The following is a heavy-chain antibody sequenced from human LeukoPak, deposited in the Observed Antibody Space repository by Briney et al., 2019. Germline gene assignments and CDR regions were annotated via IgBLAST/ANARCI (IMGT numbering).Heavy chain of an antibody. CDR1: GFTFNDYH. Sequence: PGGSLRLSCAASGFTFNDYHMSWLRQAPGKGLEWISYISSIVSYMYYADSVRGRFTISRDSAKNSLYLQMNSLRAEDTAVYYCARTLSCSSTTCFGGYFDSWGQGTPVTVSS. V-gene: IGHV3-11*04. J-gene: IGHJ4*02. D-gene: IGHD2-2*01. CDR3: ARTLSCSSTTCFGGYFDS. CDR2: ISSIVSYM.